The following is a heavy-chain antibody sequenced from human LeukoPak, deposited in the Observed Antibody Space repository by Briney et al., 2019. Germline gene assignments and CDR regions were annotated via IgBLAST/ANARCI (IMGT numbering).Heavy chain of an antibody. Sequence: ASVKVSCKTSGYMFTSSTITWLRQAPGQGLEWMGWISAYSGNANYAQRLQGRVTMTTDTSTRTVYMDLRSLRSDDTAVYYCARVVECGTTSCYYNWFDPWGQEPWSPSPQ. CDR2: ISAYSGNA. J-gene: IGHJ5*02. CDR3: ARVVECGTTSCYYNWFDP. CDR1: GYMFTSST. V-gene: IGHV1-18*01. D-gene: IGHD2-2*01.